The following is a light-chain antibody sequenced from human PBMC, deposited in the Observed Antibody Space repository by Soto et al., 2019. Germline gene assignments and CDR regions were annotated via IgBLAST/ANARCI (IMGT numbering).Light chain of an antibody. CDR1: QTISSNY. J-gene: IGKJ1*01. Sequence: EIVLTQSPGTLSVSPGERATLSCRASQTISSNYLAWYQQKPGQAPSLLIYGTSSRAAGIPDSFSGSGPGTDFTLTISSLDPEDSAIYYCQQYGSWTFGQGTKVEIK. CDR3: QQYGSWT. CDR2: GTS. V-gene: IGKV3-20*01.